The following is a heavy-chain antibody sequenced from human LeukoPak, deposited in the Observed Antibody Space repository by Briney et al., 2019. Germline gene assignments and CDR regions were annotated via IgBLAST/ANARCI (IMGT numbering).Heavy chain of an antibody. CDR2: INKDGGGI. CDR1: GFTFSTSW. CDR3: SSPMATAGSMGAY. J-gene: IGHJ4*02. V-gene: IGHV3-7*05. Sequence: AGSLRLSCEASGFTFSTSWMDWVRQAPGKGLEWVANINKDGGGIDYVDSVKGRFTISRDNAKNSLFLQMNSLRAEDTAVYYCSSPMATAGSMGAYWGQGTLVTVSS. D-gene: IGHD6-13*01.